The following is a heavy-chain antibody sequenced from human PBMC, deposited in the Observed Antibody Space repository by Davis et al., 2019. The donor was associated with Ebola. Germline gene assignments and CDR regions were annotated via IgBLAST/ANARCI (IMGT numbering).Heavy chain of an antibody. CDR1: GGSFSGYF. CDR2: INHSGST. V-gene: IGHV4-34*01. Sequence: SETLSLTCAVYGGSFSGYFWTWIRRPPGKGLEWIGEINHSGSTNYNPSLKSRVTISVDTSKNQFSLKLSSVTAADTAVYYCARDVARGRFDPWGQGTLVTVSS. D-gene: IGHD3-10*02. J-gene: IGHJ5*02. CDR3: ARDVARGRFDP.